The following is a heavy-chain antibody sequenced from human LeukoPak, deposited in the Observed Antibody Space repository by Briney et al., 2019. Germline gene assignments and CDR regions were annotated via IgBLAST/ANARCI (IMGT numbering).Heavy chain of an antibody. Sequence: SETLSLTCTVSGGSISSSSYYWGWIRQPPGKGLEWIGSIYYSGSTYYNPSLKSRVTISVDTSKNQFSLKLSSVTAADTAVYYCARHDSRKYSSGWYERRGAWGQGTLVTVSS. CDR2: IYYSGST. CDR3: ARHDSRKYSSGWYERRGA. CDR1: GGSISSSSYY. D-gene: IGHD6-19*01. V-gene: IGHV4-39*01. J-gene: IGHJ5*02.